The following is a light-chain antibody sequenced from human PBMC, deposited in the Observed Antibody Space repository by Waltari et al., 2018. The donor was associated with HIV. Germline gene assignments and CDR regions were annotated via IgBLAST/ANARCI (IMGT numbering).Light chain of an antibody. Sequence: QSALTQPRSVSGSPGQSVTISCTGTSSDVGGYNYVSWYQQHPGKAPKRIIYDVSKRPSGDPERFSGSKSGNTASLTIAVLQAEDDADYYCCSYAGSYRGVFGGGTKLTCL. J-gene: IGLJ2*01. V-gene: IGLV2-11*01. CDR2: DVS. CDR3: CSYAGSYRGV. CDR1: SSDVGGYNY.